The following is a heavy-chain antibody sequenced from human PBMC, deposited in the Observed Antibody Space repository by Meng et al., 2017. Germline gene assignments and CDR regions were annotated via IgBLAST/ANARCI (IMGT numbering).Heavy chain of an antibody. D-gene: IGHD3-10*01. Sequence: TLKEFGPTVGKPQPTPTPPCTFAWFPLSTSGVGVGWIRQPPGKALEWLALIYWDDDKRYSPSLKSRLTITKDTSKNQVVLTMTNMDPVDTATYYCAHSYGSNFDYWGQGTLVTVSS. CDR1: WFPLSTSGVG. V-gene: IGHV2-5*02. J-gene: IGHJ4*02. CDR3: AHSYGSNFDY. CDR2: IYWDDDK.